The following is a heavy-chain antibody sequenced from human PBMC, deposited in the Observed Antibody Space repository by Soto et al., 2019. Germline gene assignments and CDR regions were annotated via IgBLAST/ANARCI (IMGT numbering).Heavy chain of an antibody. CDR1: GFPFSNYW. D-gene: IGHD6-13*01. Sequence: EVQLVESGGGWVQPGGSLGLSCAASGFPFSNYWMSLVRQAPGKGLECVANIKQEGSQKYYVDSVKGRFTISRDNAKNSLYPEMNSLRAEDTAVYSCARILPIEAAGAPYGFDPWGQGTLVTVSS. CDR2: IKQEGSQK. V-gene: IGHV3-7*03. CDR3: ARILPIEAAGAPYGFDP. J-gene: IGHJ5*02.